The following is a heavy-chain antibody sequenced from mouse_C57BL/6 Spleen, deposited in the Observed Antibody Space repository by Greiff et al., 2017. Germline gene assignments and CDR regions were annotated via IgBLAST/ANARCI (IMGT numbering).Heavy chain of an antibody. V-gene: IGHV1-82*01. CDR1: GYAFSSSW. CDR3: ANYGNFGGYAMDY. Sequence: QVQLKESGPELVKPGASVKISCKASGYAFSSSWMNWVKQRPGKGLEWIGRLYPGDGDTNYNGKFKGKATLTADKSSSTAYMQLSSLTSEDSAVYFCANYGNFGGYAMDYWGQGTSVTVSS. CDR2: LYPGDGDT. J-gene: IGHJ4*01. D-gene: IGHD2-1*01.